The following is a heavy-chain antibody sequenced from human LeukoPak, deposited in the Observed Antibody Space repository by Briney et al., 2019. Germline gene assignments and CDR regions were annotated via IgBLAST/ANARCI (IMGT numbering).Heavy chain of an antibody. J-gene: IGHJ4*02. CDR3: ARHYGP. CDR1: GVSIMSYY. CDR2: VYHSGST. Sequence: SETLSLTCTVSGVSIMSYYWSWIRQPPGKGLEWIGYVYHSGSTNYNPSLQSRVTISVDTSKNQVSLKLNSVTTADTAVYYCARHYGPWGQGTLVTVSS. V-gene: IGHV4-59*01. D-gene: IGHD3-16*01.